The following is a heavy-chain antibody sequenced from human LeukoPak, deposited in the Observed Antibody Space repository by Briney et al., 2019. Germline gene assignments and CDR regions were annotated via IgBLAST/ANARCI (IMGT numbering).Heavy chain of an antibody. Sequence: PGGSLRLSCAASGLTFSSCSMTWVRQAPGKGLEWVSCISGSGGNTYYADSVKGRFTISRDNSKNTLYLQVNSLRAEDTAIYYCANGRGPNTGPTLDYWGQGTLVTVSS. V-gene: IGHV3-23*01. CDR3: ANGRGPNTGPTLDY. D-gene: IGHD2-15*01. CDR1: GLTFSSCS. CDR2: ISGSGGNT. J-gene: IGHJ4*02.